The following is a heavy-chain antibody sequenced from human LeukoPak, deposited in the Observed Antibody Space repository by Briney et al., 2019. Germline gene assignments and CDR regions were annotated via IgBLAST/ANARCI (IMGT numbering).Heavy chain of an antibody. CDR1: GFTFSGSA. Sequence: PGGSLRLSCAASGFTFSGSAMHWVRQAPGKGLEWVAVISYDGSNKYYADSVKGRFTISRDNSKNTLYLQMNSLRAEDTAVYYCARDRTDYNYQGYFDYWGQGTLVTVSS. CDR2: ISYDGSNK. V-gene: IGHV3-30-3*01. D-gene: IGHD3-10*01. CDR3: ARDRTDYNYQGYFDY. J-gene: IGHJ4*02.